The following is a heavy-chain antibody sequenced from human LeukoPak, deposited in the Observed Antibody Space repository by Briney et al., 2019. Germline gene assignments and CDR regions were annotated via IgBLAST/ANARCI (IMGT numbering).Heavy chain of an antibody. V-gene: IGHV4-61*02. CDR1: GGSISSGSYY. J-gene: IGHJ6*02. Sequence: SQTLSLTCTVSGGSISSGSYYWSWIRQPAGKGLEWIVRIYTSGSTNYNPSLKSRVTISVDTSKNQFSLKLSSVTAADTAVYYCASLKWWFGEFPSGMDVWGQGTTVTVSS. CDR3: ASLKWWFGEFPSGMDV. D-gene: IGHD3-10*01. CDR2: IYTSGST.